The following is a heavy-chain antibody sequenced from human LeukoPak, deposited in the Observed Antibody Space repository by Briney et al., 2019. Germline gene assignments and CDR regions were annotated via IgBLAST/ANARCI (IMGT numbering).Heavy chain of an antibody. CDR3: ARFITMVRGSYYYYGMDV. Sequence: ASVKVSCKASGYTFTSYAMHWVRQAPGQRLEWMGWINAGNGNTKYSQKFQGRVTITRDTSASTAYMELSSLRSEDTAVYYCARFITMVRGSYYYYGMDVWGQGTTVTVSS. CDR2: INAGNGNT. V-gene: IGHV1-3*01. J-gene: IGHJ6*02. CDR1: GYTFTSYA. D-gene: IGHD3-10*01.